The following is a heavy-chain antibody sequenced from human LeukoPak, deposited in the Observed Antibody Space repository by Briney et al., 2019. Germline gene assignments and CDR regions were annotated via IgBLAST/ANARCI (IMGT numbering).Heavy chain of an antibody. CDR3: VKDRWVDY. CDR2: ISSDGGST. CDR1: GFTISSYA. Sequence: GGSLRLSCSVSGFTISSYAMHWVRQASGKGLEYVSSISSDGGSTFYADSVKGRFTISRDNSKNTLSLQMSSLRTEDTAVYYCVKDRWVDYWGQGTLVTVSS. V-gene: IGHV3-64D*06. D-gene: IGHD4-23*01. J-gene: IGHJ4*02.